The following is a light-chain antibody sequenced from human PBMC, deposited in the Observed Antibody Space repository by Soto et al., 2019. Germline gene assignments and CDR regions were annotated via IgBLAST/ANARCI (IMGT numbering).Light chain of an antibody. CDR1: SSDIGAYNY. CDR3: SSYAGSDERCV. CDR2: EVS. Sequence: QSALTQPPSASGSPGQSVTISCTGTSSDIGAYNYVSWYQQHPGKAPKLMIHEVSKRPSGVPDRFSGCKSGNTASLTVSGLQAEGEADYYCSSYAGSDERCVFGGGTKLTVL. V-gene: IGLV2-8*01. J-gene: IGLJ3*02.